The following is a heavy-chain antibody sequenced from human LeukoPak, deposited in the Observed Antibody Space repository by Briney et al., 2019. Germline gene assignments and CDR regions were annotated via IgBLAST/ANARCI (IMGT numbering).Heavy chain of an antibody. CDR1: GYTFTSYG. Sequence: ASVKVSCKASGYTFTSYGISWVRQALGQGLEWMGLISAYNGNTNYAQKLQGRVTMTTDTSTSTAYMELRSLRSDDTAVYYCARDYDFWSGYYTAGLFDYWGQGTLVTVSS. D-gene: IGHD3-3*01. CDR3: ARDYDFWSGYYTAGLFDY. J-gene: IGHJ4*02. CDR2: ISAYNGNT. V-gene: IGHV1-18*01.